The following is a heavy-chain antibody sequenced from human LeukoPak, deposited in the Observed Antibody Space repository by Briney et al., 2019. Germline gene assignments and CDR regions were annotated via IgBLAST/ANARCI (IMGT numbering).Heavy chain of an antibody. CDR1: GFTFSDYW. J-gene: IGHJ3*02. CDR2: ISYDGSNK. Sequence: GGSLRLSCAAAGFTFSDYWMHWVRQAPGKGLEWVAVISYDGSNKYYADSVKGRFTISRDNSKNTLYLQMNSLRAEDTAVYYCAKDPGGSSGYPDAFDIWGQGTMVTVSS. CDR3: AKDPGGSSGYPDAFDI. V-gene: IGHV3-30*18. D-gene: IGHD3-22*01.